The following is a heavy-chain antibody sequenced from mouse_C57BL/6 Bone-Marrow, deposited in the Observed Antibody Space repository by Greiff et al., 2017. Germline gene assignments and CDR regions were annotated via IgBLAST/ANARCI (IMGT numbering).Heavy chain of an antibody. V-gene: IGHV1-66*01. Sequence: VQLQESGPELVKPGASVKISCKASGYSFTSYYIHWVKQRPGQGLEWIGWIYPGSGNTKYNEKFKGKATLTADTSSSTAYMQLSSLTSEDSAVYYCANSSLFAYWGQGTLVTVSA. J-gene: IGHJ3*01. CDR1: GYSFTSYY. CDR2: IYPGSGNT. CDR3: ANSSLFAY. D-gene: IGHD1-1*01.